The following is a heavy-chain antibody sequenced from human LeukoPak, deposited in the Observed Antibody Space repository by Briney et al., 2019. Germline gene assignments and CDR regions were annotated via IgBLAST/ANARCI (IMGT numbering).Heavy chain of an antibody. CDR1: GYTFTGYY. CDR3: ARDLTYYDFWSGYYSSGILDY. J-gene: IGHJ4*02. Sequence: ASVKVSCKASGYTFTGYYMHWVRQAPGQGLERMGWINPNSGGTNYAQKFQGRVTMTRDTSISTAYMELSRLRSDDTAVYYCARDLTYYDFWSGYYSSGILDYWGQGTLVTVSS. CDR2: INPNSGGT. D-gene: IGHD3-3*01. V-gene: IGHV1-2*02.